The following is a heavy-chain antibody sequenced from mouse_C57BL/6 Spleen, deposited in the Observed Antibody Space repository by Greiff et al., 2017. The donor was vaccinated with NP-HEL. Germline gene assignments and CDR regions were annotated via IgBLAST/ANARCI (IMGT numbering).Heavy chain of an antibody. CDR1: GYAFSSSW. CDR2: IYPGDGDT. V-gene: IGHV1-82*01. J-gene: IGHJ1*03. Sequence: VQLQQSGPELVKPGASVKISCKASGYAFSSSWMNWVKQRPGKGLEWIGRIYPGDGDTNYNGKFKGKATLTADKSSSTAYMQLSSLTSEDSAVYFCARRGEYSNYEYFDVWGTGTTVTVSS. D-gene: IGHD2-5*01. CDR3: ARRGEYSNYEYFDV.